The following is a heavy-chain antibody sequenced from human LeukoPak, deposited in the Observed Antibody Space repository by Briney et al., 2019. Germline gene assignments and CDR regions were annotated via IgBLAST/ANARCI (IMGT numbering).Heavy chain of an antibody. CDR3: ASQYSSSSGLDY. CDR1: GFTLNNYA. J-gene: IGHJ4*02. D-gene: IGHD6-6*01. V-gene: IGHV3-21*01. Sequence: PGGSLRLSCAASGFTLNNYAMNWVRQAPGKGLEWVSSISSSSSYIYYADSVKGRFTISRDNAKNSLYLQMNSLRAEDTAVYYCASQYSSSSGLDYWGQGTLVTVSS. CDR2: ISSSSSYI.